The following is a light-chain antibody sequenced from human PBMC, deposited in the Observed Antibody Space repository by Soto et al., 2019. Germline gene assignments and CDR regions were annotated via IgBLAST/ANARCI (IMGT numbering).Light chain of an antibody. J-gene: IGKJ2*01. Sequence: IQMTQSPSSLSASVGDSVTVTCRASQSINIYLNWYQQKPGKAPTLLIYGASSLQSGVPSRFTGGGSRTHFTLTISNHQPEDFPTYYCQQSYRSPYPFGHEAKLEIK. CDR3: QQSYRSPYP. CDR2: GAS. V-gene: IGKV1-39*01. CDR1: QSINIY.